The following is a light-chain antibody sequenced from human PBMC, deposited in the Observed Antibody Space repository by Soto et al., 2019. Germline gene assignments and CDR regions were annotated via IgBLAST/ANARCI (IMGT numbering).Light chain of an antibody. Sequence: EIVLTQAPVTLSLSPGERATLSCRASQSVTSTYLGWYQQQPGQAPSLLIYGASSRATGIPDRFSGSGSGTDFTLTISRLEPEDFAVYYSQQYVSPPITFGQGTRLEIK. CDR3: QQYVSPPIT. V-gene: IGKV3-20*01. J-gene: IGKJ5*01. CDR1: QSVTSTY. CDR2: GAS.